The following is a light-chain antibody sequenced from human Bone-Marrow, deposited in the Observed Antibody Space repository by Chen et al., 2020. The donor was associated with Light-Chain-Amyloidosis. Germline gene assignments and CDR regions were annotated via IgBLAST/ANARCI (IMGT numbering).Light chain of an antibody. CDR1: DLPTKY. Sequence: SYELSQPPSVSVTPGQKARITCSGDDLPTKYAYWYQQKPGQAPVLVRHRDTERPSGISERFSGSSSGTTATLTISGVQAEDEADYHCQSADSSGTYEVIFGGGTKLTVL. J-gene: IGLJ2*01. CDR3: QSADSSGTYEVI. V-gene: IGLV3-25*03. CDR2: RDT.